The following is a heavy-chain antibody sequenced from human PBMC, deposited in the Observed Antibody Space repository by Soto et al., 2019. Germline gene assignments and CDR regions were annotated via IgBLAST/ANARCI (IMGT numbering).Heavy chain of an antibody. V-gene: IGHV3-53*01. J-gene: IGHJ3*01. Sequence: EAQLVESGGGLIQPGGSLRLSCAASGFSVNSDYMTWVRQAPGKGLEWVSVIYLDGSTFYSDSVKGRFTISKYSAKNTLFLQMNNLRTEDTAVYFCAREPFWSSHLPLDAFDVWGQGTMVTVSS. CDR3: AREPFWSSHLPLDAFDV. D-gene: IGHD3-3*01. CDR1: GFSVNSDY. CDR2: IYLDGST.